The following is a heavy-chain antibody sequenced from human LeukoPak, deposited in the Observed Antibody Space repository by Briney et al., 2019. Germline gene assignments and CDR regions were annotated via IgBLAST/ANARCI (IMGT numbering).Heavy chain of an antibody. Sequence: GGSLRLSCAASGFTFSSYEMSWVRQAPGKGLEWVSYITNSGETMYYADSVKGRFTISRDNAKNTLYLQMNSLRIEDTAVYYCAESPWCGYWGRGTLVSVSS. J-gene: IGHJ4*02. CDR1: GFTFSSYE. CDR2: ITNSGETM. V-gene: IGHV3-48*03. D-gene: IGHD2-8*02. CDR3: AESPWCGY.